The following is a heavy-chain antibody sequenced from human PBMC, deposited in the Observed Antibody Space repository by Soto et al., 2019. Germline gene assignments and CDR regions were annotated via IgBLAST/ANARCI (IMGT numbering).Heavy chain of an antibody. CDR3: ARHSGSFLNYYYYYGMDV. Sequence: GASMKVSHQAFRGTLRRHSFSRVGQAPGQRREWMGGIIPIFGTANYAQKFQGRVTITADESTSTAYMELSSLRSEDTAVYYCARHSGSFLNYYYYYGMDVWGQGTTVTVSS. CDR2: IIPIFGTA. V-gene: IGHV1-69*13. D-gene: IGHD1-26*01. CDR1: RGTLRRHS. J-gene: IGHJ6*02.